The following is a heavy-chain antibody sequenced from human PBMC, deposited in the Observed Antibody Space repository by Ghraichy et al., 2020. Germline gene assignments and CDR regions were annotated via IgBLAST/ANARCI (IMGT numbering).Heavy chain of an antibody. Sequence: SQTLSLTCTVSGGSISSYYWSWIRQPAGKGLEWIGRIYASGSTNYNPSLKSRVTMSVDTSKNQFSLKLTSVTAADTAVYYCARDYYDSSAYYGPRFDYWGQGTLVTVSS. CDR2: IYASGST. J-gene: IGHJ4*02. D-gene: IGHD3-22*01. CDR1: GGSISSYY. V-gene: IGHV4-4*07. CDR3: ARDYYDSSAYYGPRFDY.